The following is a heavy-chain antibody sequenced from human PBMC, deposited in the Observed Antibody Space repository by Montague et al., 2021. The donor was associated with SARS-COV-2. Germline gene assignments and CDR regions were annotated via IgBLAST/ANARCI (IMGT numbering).Heavy chain of an antibody. CDR1: GITFSNYA. CDR3: AKDKGVAYYSDH. V-gene: IGHV3-23*01. CDR2: ISGSGGST. J-gene: IGHJ4*02. Sequence: SLSLSCAASGITFSNYAMSWVRQAPGKGLEWVSAISGSGGSTYYADSVKGRFTISRDNSKNTLYLQMNSLRAGDTAVYYCAKDKGVAYYSDHWGQGTLVTVSS. D-gene: IGHD2-15*01.